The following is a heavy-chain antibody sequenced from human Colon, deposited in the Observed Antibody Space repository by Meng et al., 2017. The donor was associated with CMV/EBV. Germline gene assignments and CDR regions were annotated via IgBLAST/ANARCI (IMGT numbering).Heavy chain of an antibody. J-gene: IGHJ4*02. Sequence: CVVSGGSINSTHWWNWVRQSPVKGLEWIGEISHSGNTNYNPSLKSRLIMSVDKTKNQFSLRLSSVTAADTAIYYCARDGYSSGYYFDYWGPGTLVTVSS. V-gene: IGHV4-4*02. CDR2: ISHSGNT. D-gene: IGHD3-22*01. CDR1: GGSINSTHW. CDR3: ARDGYSSGYYFDY.